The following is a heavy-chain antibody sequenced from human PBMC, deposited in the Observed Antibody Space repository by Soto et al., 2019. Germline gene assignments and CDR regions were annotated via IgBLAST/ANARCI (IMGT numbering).Heavy chain of an antibody. V-gene: IGHV3-30*18. CDR1: GFTFSGYY. Sequence: GGSLRLACAASGFTFSGYYMHWVRQAPGKGLEWVAVISYDGSTEYYADSVKGRFTISRDNSANRLFLQMNSLRPEDTAVYYCTKDDGYNDSTYYHYFGMDVWGQGTTVTVSS. J-gene: IGHJ6*02. CDR2: ISYDGSTE. D-gene: IGHD5-12*01. CDR3: TKDDGYNDSTYYHYFGMDV.